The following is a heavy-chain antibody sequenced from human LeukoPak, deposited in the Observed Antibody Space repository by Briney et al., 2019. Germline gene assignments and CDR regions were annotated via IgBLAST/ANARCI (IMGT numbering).Heavy chain of an antibody. CDR2: ISSSSSYI. D-gene: IGHD6-13*01. J-gene: IGHJ4*02. V-gene: IGHV3-21*01. CDR1: GFTFSSYT. Sequence: GGSLRLSCAASGFTFSSYTRNWARQAPGKGLEWVSSISSSSSYIYYADSVKGRFTISRDNAKNSLYLQMNSLRAEDTAVYYCARDIATAGHSAIDYLGQGTLVTVSS. CDR3: ARDIATAGHSAIDY.